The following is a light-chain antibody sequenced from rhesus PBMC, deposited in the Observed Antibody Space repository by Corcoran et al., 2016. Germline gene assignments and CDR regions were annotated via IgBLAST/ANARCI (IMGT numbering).Light chain of an antibody. V-gene: IGKV1-25*01. CDR3: QQHKTYPPA. J-gene: IGKJ1*01. Sequence: DIQMTQSPSSLSASVGDTVTITFQASQGISTYLAWYQQKPEKAPMFLFYDACTLQRGVPSRFSGSGSGTDFTLTISSLQPEDFATYYCQQHKTYPPAFGQGTKVEIK. CDR1: QGISTY. CDR2: DAC.